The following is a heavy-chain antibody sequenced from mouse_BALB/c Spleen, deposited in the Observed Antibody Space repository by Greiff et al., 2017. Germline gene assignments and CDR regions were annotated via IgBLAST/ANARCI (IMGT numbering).Heavy chain of an antibody. D-gene: IGHD2-4*01. CDR3: TRGMITNAMDY. V-gene: IGHV1-5*01. CDR2: IYPGNSDT. CDR1: GYTFTSYW. J-gene: IGHJ4*01. Sequence: EVQLQQSGTVLARPGASVKMSCKASGYTFTSYWMHWVKQRPGQGLEWIGAIYPGNSDTSYNQKFKGKAKLTAVTSTSTAYMELSSLTNEDSAVYYCTRGMITNAMDYWGQGTSVTVSS.